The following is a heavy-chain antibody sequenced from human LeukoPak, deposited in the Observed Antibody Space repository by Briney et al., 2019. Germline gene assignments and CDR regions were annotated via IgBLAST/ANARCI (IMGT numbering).Heavy chain of an antibody. V-gene: IGHV3-48*01. Sequence: PGGSLRLSCAASGFTFSSYSMNWVRQAPGKGLEWVSYISSSSSTIYYADSVKGRFTISRDNAKNSLYLQMNSLRAEDTAVYYCARDPTGGFSYYYMDVWGKGTTVTVSS. J-gene: IGHJ6*03. CDR3: ARDPTGGFSYYYMDV. CDR1: GFTFSSYS. D-gene: IGHD4-23*01. CDR2: ISSSSSTI.